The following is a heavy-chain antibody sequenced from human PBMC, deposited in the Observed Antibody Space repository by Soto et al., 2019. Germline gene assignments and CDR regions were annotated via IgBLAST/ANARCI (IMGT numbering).Heavy chain of an antibody. CDR3: AAAAGYYYYYGMDV. J-gene: IGHJ6*02. D-gene: IGHD6-13*01. CDR2: IIPIFGTA. Sequence: SVKVSCKASGGTFSSYAISWVRQAPGQGLEWMGGIIPIFGTANYGQKFQGRVTITADESTSTAYMELSSLRSEDTAVYYCAAAAGYYYYYGMDVWGQGTTVTVSS. CDR1: GGTFSSYA. V-gene: IGHV1-69*13.